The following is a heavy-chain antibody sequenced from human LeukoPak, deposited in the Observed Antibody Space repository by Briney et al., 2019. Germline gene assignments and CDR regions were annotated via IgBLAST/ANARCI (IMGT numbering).Heavy chain of an antibody. CDR2: IYYSGST. V-gene: IGHV4-31*03. CDR1: GGSISSGGYY. Sequence: SQTLSLTCTVSGGSISSGGYYWSWIRQHPGKGLEWIGYIYYSGSTYYNPSLKSRVTISVDTSKNQFSLKLSSVTAADTAVYYCARERGGVVPAAIDYWGQGTLVTVSS. D-gene: IGHD2-2*01. J-gene: IGHJ4*02. CDR3: ARERGGVVPAAIDY.